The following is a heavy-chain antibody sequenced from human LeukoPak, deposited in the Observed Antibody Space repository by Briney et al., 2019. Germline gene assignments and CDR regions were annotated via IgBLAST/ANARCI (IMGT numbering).Heavy chain of an antibody. V-gene: IGHV4-34*01. Sequence: TASETLSLTCAVYGGSFSGYYWSWIRQPPGKGLEWIGEINHSGSTNYNPSLKSRVTISVDTSKNQFSLKLSSVTAADTAVYYCARGRGRPIANANYYGSGSYYSYYYYGMDVWGQGTTVTVSS. CDR2: INHSGST. D-gene: IGHD3-10*01. CDR1: GGSFSGYY. J-gene: IGHJ6*02. CDR3: ARGRGRPIANANYYGSGSYYSYYYYGMDV.